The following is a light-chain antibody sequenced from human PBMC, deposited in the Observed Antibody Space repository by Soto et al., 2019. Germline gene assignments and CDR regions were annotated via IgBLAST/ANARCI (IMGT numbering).Light chain of an antibody. V-gene: IGLV2-14*01. CDR2: EVG. CDR3: CSFSTSATWV. Sequence: QSVLTQPASVSGSPGQSITISCTGTNSDVGGYDYVSWFQQHPGGAPNLIIYEVGNRPSGVSTRFSGSKSANTASLTISGRQAEDEADYYCCSFSTSATWVFGGGTKLTVL. CDR1: NSDVGGYDY. J-gene: IGLJ3*02.